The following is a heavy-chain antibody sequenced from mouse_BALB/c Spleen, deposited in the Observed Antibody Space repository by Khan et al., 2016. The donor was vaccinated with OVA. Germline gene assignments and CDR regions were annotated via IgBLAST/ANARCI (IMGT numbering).Heavy chain of an antibody. CDR2: IWSGGTT. D-gene: IGHD2-13*01. J-gene: IGHJ1*01. CDR3: ARSGDYVHWYFDV. Sequence: QVQLKQSGPGLVQPSQSLSITCTVSGFSLTSYGVHWVRQSPGKGLEWLGVIWSGGTTDYNAAFISRLSISKDNSKSQVFFKMNSLQANDTAIYXCARSGDYVHWYFDVWGAGTTVTVSS. CDR1: GFSLTSYG. V-gene: IGHV2-2*02.